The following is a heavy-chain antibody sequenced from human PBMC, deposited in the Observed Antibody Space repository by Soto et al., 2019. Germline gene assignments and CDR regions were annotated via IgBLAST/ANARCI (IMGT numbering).Heavy chain of an antibody. CDR2: IYHSGST. CDR1: GYSISSGYY. CDR3: ATMVRGVIPYFQH. Sequence: SETLSLTCAVSGYSISSGYYWGWIRQPPGKGLEWIGSIYHSGSTYYNPSLKSRVTISVDTSKNQFSLKLSYVTAADTAVYYCATMVRGVIPYFQHWGQGTLVTVS. J-gene: IGHJ1*01. V-gene: IGHV4-38-2*01. D-gene: IGHD3-10*01.